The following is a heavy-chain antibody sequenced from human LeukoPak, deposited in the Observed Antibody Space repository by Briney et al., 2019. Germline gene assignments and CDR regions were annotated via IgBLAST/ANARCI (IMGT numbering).Heavy chain of an antibody. Sequence: ASVKVSCKTSGYTFTSFGISWVRQAPGQGLEWMGWINACNGNTNYAQKIQGRVTMTTDTSTSTAYMELNSLRSDDTAVYYCARDPRIVGSTTDWFDPWGQGTLVTVSS. V-gene: IGHV1-18*01. CDR2: INACNGNT. J-gene: IGHJ5*02. CDR3: ARDPRIVGSTTDWFDP. D-gene: IGHD1-26*01. CDR1: GYTFTSFG.